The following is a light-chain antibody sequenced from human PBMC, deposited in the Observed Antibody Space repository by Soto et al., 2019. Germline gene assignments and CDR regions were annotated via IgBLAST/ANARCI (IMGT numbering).Light chain of an antibody. V-gene: IGLV2-14*01. J-gene: IGLJ1*01. CDR3: TSYTTSNTLYL. CDR2: GVS. CDR1: SSDIGDNDY. Sequence: QSALTQPASVSGSPGQSITISCTGTSSDIGDNDYVSWYQQHPDKAPTLMIYGVSNRPSGVSIRFSGSKSGNPASLTISGLKAEDEADYYCTSYTTSNTLYLFGTGTKVTVL.